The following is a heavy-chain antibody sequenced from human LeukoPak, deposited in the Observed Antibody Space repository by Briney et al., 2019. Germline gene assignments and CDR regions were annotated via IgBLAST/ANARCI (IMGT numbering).Heavy chain of an antibody. J-gene: IGHJ4*02. CDR3: ARGGRYFDY. V-gene: IGHV4-61*01. D-gene: IGHD3-16*01. Sequence: SETLSLTCTVSGGSVSSGSYYWSRIRQPPGKGLEWIGYIYYSGSTNYNPSLKSRVTISVDTSKNQFSLKLSSVTAADTAVYYCARGGRYFDYWGQGTLVTVSS. CDR2: IYYSGST. CDR1: GGSVSSGSYY.